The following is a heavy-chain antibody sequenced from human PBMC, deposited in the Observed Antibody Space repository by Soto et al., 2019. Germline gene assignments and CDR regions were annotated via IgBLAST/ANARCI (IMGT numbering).Heavy chain of an antibody. V-gene: IGHV1-18*01. CDR3: ARGRYGDY. CDR1: GCGFTTYG. D-gene: IGHD1-1*01. CDR2: ISXNKGNK. J-gene: IGHJ4*02. Sequence: GXSVKVSCKGSGCGFTTYGITWVRQAPGQGIEWXAWISXNKGNKNYEQXXQGRVNVXXDTYKSTAYMELRRLRSDDTAVYYCARGRYGDYWGQGALVTVSS.